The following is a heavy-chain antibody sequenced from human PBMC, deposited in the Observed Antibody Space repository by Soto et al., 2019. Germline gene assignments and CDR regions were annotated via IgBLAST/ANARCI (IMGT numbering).Heavy chain of an antibody. CDR3: ARLQGIYGVIKKGIRFGP. Sequence: PCWCMGLSCASCGVTFRGSVVSWVRQATGKGLEWVSTINGGADRTYYAESVKGRFTISRENFKNALDRQMDSLTAADTAIYYCARLQGIYGVIKKGIRFGPWGQRTLGTVSS. J-gene: IGHJ5*02. CDR2: INGGADRT. D-gene: IGHD3-3*02. V-gene: IGHV3-23*01. CDR1: GVTFRGSV.